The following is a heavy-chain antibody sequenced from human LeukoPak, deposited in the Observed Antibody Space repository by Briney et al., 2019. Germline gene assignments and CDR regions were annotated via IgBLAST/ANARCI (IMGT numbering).Heavy chain of an antibody. CDR2: IKQDGSEK. D-gene: IGHD3-3*01. Sequence: GGSLRLSCAASGFTFSSYWMSWVRQAPGKGLEWVANIKQDGSEKYYVDSVKGRFTISIDNAKNSLYLQMNSLRAEETAVYYCAREVPLYYDFWSGYYYFDYWGRGTLVTVSS. CDR1: GFTFSSYW. V-gene: IGHV3-7*01. J-gene: IGHJ4*02. CDR3: AREVPLYYDFWSGYYYFDY.